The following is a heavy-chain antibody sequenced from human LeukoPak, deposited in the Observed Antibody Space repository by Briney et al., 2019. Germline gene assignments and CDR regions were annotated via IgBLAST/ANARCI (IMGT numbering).Heavy chain of an antibody. CDR3: SRGGVITTSDDFDY. J-gene: IGHJ4*02. CDR1: GFNFSNYG. D-gene: IGHD3-22*01. Sequence: PGGSLRLSCAASGFNFSNYGIHWVRQAPGKGLEWVAVISYDGGVEFYADSVKGRFTISRDNSKNTLYLQMNSLRAEDTAVYYCSRGGVITTSDDFDYWGQGTLVTVSS. CDR2: ISYDGGVE. V-gene: IGHV3-30*03.